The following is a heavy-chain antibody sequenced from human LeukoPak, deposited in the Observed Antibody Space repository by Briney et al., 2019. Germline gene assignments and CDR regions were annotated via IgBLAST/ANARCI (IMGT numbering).Heavy chain of an antibody. D-gene: IGHD5-24*01. CDR1: GGSISSGVYY. CDR2: IYYSGST. Sequence: PSQTLSLTCTVSGGSISSGVYYWSWIRQPPGKGLEWIGYIYYSGSTYYNPSLKSRVTISVDTSKNQFSLKLSSVTAADTAVYYCARETRRGMATDYWGQGTLVTVSS. V-gene: IGHV4-30-4*08. J-gene: IGHJ4*02. CDR3: ARETRRGMATDY.